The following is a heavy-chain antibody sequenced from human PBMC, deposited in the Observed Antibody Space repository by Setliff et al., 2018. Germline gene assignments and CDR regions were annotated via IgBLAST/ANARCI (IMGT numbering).Heavy chain of an antibody. Sequence: TLSLTCTVSGGSIGPHYWSWIRQAPGKGLEWIGHIFYSDTAKYNPSLESRAAISVDSSKNQFSLKLRSVTAADTAVYYCARDRSTVIRGVTSFFYYYLDVWGGGTTVTVSS. D-gene: IGHD3-10*01. V-gene: IGHV4-59*11. J-gene: IGHJ6*03. CDR1: GGSIGPHY. CDR3: ARDRSTVIRGVTSFFYYYLDV. CDR2: IFYSDTA.